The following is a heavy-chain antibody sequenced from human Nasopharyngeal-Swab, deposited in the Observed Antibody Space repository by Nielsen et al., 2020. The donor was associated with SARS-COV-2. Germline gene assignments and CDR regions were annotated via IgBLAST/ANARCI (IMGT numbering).Heavy chain of an antibody. CDR1: GYTFTSYA. CDR2: INAGNGNT. J-gene: IGHJ6*02. D-gene: IGHD3-10*01. V-gene: IGHV1-3*01. CDR3: AKEPGVLWFGELFSYGMDV. Sequence: ASVKVSCKASGYTFTSYAMHWVRQAPGQRLEWMGWINAGNGNTKYSQKFQGRVTITRDTSASTAYMELSSLRSEDTAVYYCAKEPGVLWFGELFSYGMDVWGQGTTVTVSS.